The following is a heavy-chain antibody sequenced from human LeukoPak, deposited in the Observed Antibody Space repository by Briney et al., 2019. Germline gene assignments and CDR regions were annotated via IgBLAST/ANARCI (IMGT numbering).Heavy chain of an antibody. J-gene: IGHJ4*02. CDR2: ISSRGITS. V-gene: IGHV3-23*01. CDR1: GFTFSSYA. Sequence: GGSLRLSCAAPGFTFSSYAMTRVRQAPGKGLEWVSAISSRGITSYYADSVKGRFTISRDNSNNTLFLQMNSLRAEDTAVYYCAKDPQWDVDRYGSGSYYLYWGQGTLVTVSS. CDR3: AKDPQWDVDRYGSGSYYLY. D-gene: IGHD3-10*01.